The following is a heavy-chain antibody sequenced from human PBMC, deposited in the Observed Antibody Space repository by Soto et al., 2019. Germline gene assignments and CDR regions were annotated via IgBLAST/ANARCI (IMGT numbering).Heavy chain of an antibody. CDR1: GDTFSIYA. CDR3: ARRLATYDIFDI. Sequence: QVELVQSGAEVKKPGSSVKVSCRASGDTFSIYAISWVRQAPGQGLEWMGGIIPIFVRQHNAQKFQDRVTITADESARTAYMELSSLRSDDTAIYYCARRLATYDIFDIWGQGTMVTVSS. D-gene: IGHD5-12*01. V-gene: IGHV1-69*12. CDR2: IIPIFVRQ. J-gene: IGHJ3*02.